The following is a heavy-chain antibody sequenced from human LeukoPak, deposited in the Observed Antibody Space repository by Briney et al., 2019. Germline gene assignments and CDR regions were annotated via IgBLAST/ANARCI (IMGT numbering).Heavy chain of an antibody. J-gene: IGHJ6*03. D-gene: IGHD6-6*01. CDR1: GYTFTSYY. V-gene: IGHV1-46*01. CDR3: ARDPTTIAARNSLDYYYMDV. Sequence: LGASVKVSCKASGYTFTSYYMHWVRQAPGQGLEWMGIINPSGGSTSYAQKFQGRVTMTRDMSTSTVYMELSSLRSEDTAVYYCARDPTTIAARNSLDYYYMDVWGKGTTVTVSS. CDR2: INPSGGST.